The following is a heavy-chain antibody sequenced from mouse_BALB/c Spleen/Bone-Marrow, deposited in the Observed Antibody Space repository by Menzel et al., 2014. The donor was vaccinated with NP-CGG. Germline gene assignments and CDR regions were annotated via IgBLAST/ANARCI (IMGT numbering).Heavy chain of an antibody. Sequence: QVQLQQSGAELVRPGASVTLSCKASGYTFTDYEMHWVKQTPVHGLEWIGAIDPETGGTAYNQKFKGKATLTADKSSSTAYMELRSLTSEDSAVYYCTREGYCGSSPAWFAYWGQGTLVTVSA. CDR3: TREGYCGSSPAWFAY. CDR2: IDPETGGT. V-gene: IGHV1-15*01. CDR1: GYTFTDYE. D-gene: IGHD1-1*01. J-gene: IGHJ3*01.